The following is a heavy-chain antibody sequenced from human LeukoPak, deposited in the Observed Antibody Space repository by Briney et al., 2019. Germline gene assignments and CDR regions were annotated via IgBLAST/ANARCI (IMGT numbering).Heavy chain of an antibody. CDR3: ARGEDYYMDV. CDR2: IIPIFGTA. Sequence: SVKVSCKASGGTFSSYSISCVRQAPGQGREWMGGIIPIFGTANYAQKVQGRVTITTDESTSTAYMELSSLRSEDTAVYYCARGEDYYMDVWGKGTAVTVTS. V-gene: IGHV1-69*05. J-gene: IGHJ6*03. CDR1: GGTFSSYS.